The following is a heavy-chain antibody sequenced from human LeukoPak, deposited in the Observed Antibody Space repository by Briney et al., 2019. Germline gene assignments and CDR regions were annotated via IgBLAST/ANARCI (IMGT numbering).Heavy chain of an antibody. Sequence: SQTLSLTCVVSGDSLSSDITSWNWIRQSPSRGLEWLGRTYYRSKWSSDYADFVKSRITISPDASKNQFSLQLNSVTPDDTAIYYCARGYGFDYWGQGTLVTVSS. CDR2: TYYRSKWSS. D-gene: IGHD3-10*01. J-gene: IGHJ4*02. CDR1: GDSLSSDITS. CDR3: ARGYGFDY. V-gene: IGHV6-1*01.